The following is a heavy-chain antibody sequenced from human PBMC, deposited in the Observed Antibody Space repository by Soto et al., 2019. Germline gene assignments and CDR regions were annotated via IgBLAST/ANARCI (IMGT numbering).Heavy chain of an antibody. CDR1: GFTFSSYS. CDR2: IASSGTTV. J-gene: IGHJ4*02. CDR3: ARGSSNWAYYFDF. Sequence: EVHLVESGGGLVQPGGSLRLSCAASGFTFSSYSLNWVRQAPGKGLEWVSCIASSGTTVYYADYVRGRFTISRDNANNSLYLQMNSLTDDDTVAYYCARGSSNWAYYFDFWGQGTLVTVSS. V-gene: IGHV3-48*02. D-gene: IGHD6-13*01.